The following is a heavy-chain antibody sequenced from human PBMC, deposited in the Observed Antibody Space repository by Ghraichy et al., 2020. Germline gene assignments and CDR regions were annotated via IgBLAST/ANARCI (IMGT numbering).Heavy chain of an antibody. Sequence: SETLSLTCAVSGGSISSGGYSWSWIRQPPGKGLEWIGYIYYSGSTYYNPSLKSRVTISVDTSKNQFSLKLSSVTAADTAVYYCARGSSGYNAEYFQHWGQGTLVTVSS. J-gene: IGHJ1*01. D-gene: IGHD3-22*01. V-gene: IGHV4-30-4*07. CDR1: GGSISSGGYS. CDR2: IYYSGST. CDR3: ARGSSGYNAEYFQH.